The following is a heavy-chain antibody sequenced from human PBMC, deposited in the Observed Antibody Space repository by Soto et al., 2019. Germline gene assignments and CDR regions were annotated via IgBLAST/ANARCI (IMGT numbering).Heavy chain of an antibody. D-gene: IGHD3-22*01. V-gene: IGHV4-39*01. CDR3: ARQCYYYDSSGHLDY. CDR1: GGSISSSSYY. J-gene: IGHJ4*02. CDR2: IYYSGST. Sequence: SETLSLTCTVSGGSISSSSYYWGWIRQPPGKELEWIGSIYYSGSTYYNPSLKSRVTISVDTSKNQFSLKLSSVTAADTAVYYCARQCYYYDSSGHLDYWGPGTMVTVYS.